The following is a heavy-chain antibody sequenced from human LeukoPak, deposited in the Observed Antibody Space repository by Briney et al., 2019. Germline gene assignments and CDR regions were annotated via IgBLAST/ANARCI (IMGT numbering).Heavy chain of an antibody. D-gene: IGHD3-10*01. J-gene: IGHJ4*02. CDR1: GLTFSNYG. Sequence: GGSLRLSCAASGLTFSNYGMHWVRQAPGKGLEWVAFIRYDASSKYYADSVKGRFTISRDNSENTLYLQMNSLRAEDTAVYYCARWGSGSFRYYFDYWGQGTLVTVSS. CDR3: ARWGSGSFRYYFDY. V-gene: IGHV3-30*02. CDR2: IRYDASSK.